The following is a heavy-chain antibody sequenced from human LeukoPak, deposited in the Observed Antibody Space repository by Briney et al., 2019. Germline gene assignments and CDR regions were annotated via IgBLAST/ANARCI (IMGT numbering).Heavy chain of an antibody. D-gene: IGHD3-10*01. Sequence: GASVKVSCKASGYTFTSYGISWVRQAPGQGLEWMGWISAYNGNTNYAQKLQGRVTMTTDTSTSTAYMELRSLRSDDTAVYYCAGIRITMVRGKYWFDPWGQGTLVTVSS. V-gene: IGHV1-18*01. CDR2: ISAYNGNT. J-gene: IGHJ5*02. CDR3: AGIRITMVRGKYWFDP. CDR1: GYTFTSYG.